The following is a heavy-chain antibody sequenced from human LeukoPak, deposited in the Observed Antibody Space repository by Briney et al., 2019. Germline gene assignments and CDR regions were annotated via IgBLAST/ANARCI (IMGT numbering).Heavy chain of an antibody. D-gene: IGHD6-19*01. Sequence: GGSLRLSCAASGFTFSSYGVNWVRQAPGKGLEWVSSISSSSSYIYYADSVKGRFTISRDNAKNSLYLQMNSLRAEDTAVYYCARDPSSGWFPFDYWGRGTLVTVSS. J-gene: IGHJ4*02. V-gene: IGHV3-21*01. CDR3: ARDPSSGWFPFDY. CDR1: GFTFSSYG. CDR2: ISSSSSYI.